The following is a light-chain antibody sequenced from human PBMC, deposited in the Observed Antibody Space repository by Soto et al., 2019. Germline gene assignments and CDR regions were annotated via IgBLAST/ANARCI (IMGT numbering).Light chain of an antibody. CDR2: DAS. Sequence: DIQMSQSLSTLSATVGDRVTITCRASKNINTWVAGYQQKPGKVPKLLIYDASTLESGVPSRVRGSGSGTEFTLTISSLQPDDFATYYCQQYNTFWTFGPGAKADI. CDR3: QQYNTFWT. J-gene: IGKJ1*01. CDR1: KNINTW. V-gene: IGKV1-5*01.